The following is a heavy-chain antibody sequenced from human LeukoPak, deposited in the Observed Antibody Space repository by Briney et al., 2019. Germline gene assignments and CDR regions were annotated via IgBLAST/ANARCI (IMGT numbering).Heavy chain of an antibody. V-gene: IGHV3-30*02. J-gene: IGHJ6*03. D-gene: IGHD5-12*01. Sequence: GGSLRLSCAASGFTFSSYGVHWVRQAPGKGLEWVAFIRYDGSNKYYADSVKGRFTISRDNSKNTLYLQMKSLRAEDTAVYYCAKGGGYEAQYYYYYLDVWGKGTTVTISS. CDR3: AKGGGYEAQYYYYYLDV. CDR1: GFTFSSYG. CDR2: IRYDGSNK.